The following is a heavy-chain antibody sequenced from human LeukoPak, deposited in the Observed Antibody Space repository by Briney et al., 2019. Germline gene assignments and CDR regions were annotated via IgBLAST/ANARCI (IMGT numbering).Heavy chain of an antibody. CDR3: ARDLNSGWSQT. J-gene: IGHJ5*02. CDR1: GYTLTELS. D-gene: IGHD6-19*01. Sequence: ASVKVSCKVSGYTLTELSMHWVRQAPGKGLEWMGIINPSGGSTNYAQKFQGRVTMTRDMSTSTVYMELSSLRSEDTAVYYCARDLNSGWSQTWGQGTLVTVSS. V-gene: IGHV1-46*01. CDR2: INPSGGST.